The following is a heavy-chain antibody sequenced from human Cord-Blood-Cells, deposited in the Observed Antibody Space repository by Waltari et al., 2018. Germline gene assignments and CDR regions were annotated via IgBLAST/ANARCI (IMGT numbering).Heavy chain of an antibody. J-gene: IGHJ6*02. D-gene: IGHD2-15*01. CDR3: AKDTDIVVVVAAIPVGGMDV. CDR2: ISGSGGST. Sequence: EVQLVESGGGLVQPGGSLRLSCAASGFTFSSYAMSWVRQAPGKGLEWVYAISGSGGSTYYADAGKGRFTISRDNAKNTLYLQMNSLRAEDTAVYYCAKDTDIVVVVAAIPVGGMDVWGQGTTVTVSS. CDR1: GFTFSSYA. V-gene: IGHV3-23*04.